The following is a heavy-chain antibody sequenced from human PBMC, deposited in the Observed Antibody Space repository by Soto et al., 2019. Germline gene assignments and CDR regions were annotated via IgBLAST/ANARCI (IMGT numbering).Heavy chain of an antibody. CDR3: ARDRAYCSSTSCYQAFDS. Sequence: QVQLVESGAGVVQPGRSLRLSCAVSGFTFSSYGMHWVRQAPGKGLEWVAVIWHDGSNKCYADSVKGRFTISRDNSKNTLYLQMDSLRAEDTAVYYCARDRAYCSSTSCYQAFDSWGQGTLVTVSS. V-gene: IGHV3-33*01. CDR2: IWHDGSNK. CDR1: GFTFSSYG. D-gene: IGHD2-2*01. J-gene: IGHJ4*02.